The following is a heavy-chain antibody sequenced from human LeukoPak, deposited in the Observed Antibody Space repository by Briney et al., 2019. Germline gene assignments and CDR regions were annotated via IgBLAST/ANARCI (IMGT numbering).Heavy chain of an antibody. CDR2: ISNSGSIV. CDR1: GLTFSNYD. J-gene: IGHJ4*02. Sequence: GGSLRLSCAASGLTFSNYDMNWVRQAPGKGLEWVSYISNSGSIVYYADSVKGRFTISRDNAKKTLFLQLNSLRAEDTAVYFCAREGVNTSGLDYWGQGTLVTVSS. D-gene: IGHD3-16*01. CDR3: AREGVNTSGLDY. V-gene: IGHV3-48*03.